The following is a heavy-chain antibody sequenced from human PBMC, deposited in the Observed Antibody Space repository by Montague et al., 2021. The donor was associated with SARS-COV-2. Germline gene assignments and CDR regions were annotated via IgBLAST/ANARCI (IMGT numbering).Heavy chain of an antibody. CDR1: GGSISSSSYF. Sequence: SETLSHTCTVSGGSISSSSYFWGWIRQPPGKGLEWIGSIYYSGGTYYXPSLKSQVTISVDTSKNQFSLKLSSVTAADTAVFYCARKMSRGLTIFGVVTASYCFDYWGQGTLVTVSS. CDR2: IYYSGGT. J-gene: IGHJ4*02. D-gene: IGHD3-3*01. V-gene: IGHV4-39*01. CDR3: ARKMSRGLTIFGVVTASYCFDY.